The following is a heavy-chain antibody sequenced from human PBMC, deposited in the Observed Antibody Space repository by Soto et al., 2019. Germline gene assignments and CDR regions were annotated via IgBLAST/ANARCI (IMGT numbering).Heavy chain of an antibody. CDR1: GYSISSGYY. V-gene: IGHV4-38-2*01. J-gene: IGHJ5*02. CDR3: ARVGPWVPYYYDRSPYTFENGFDP. D-gene: IGHD3-22*01. CDR2: IYHGGST. Sequence: LSLTCAVSGYSISSGYYWGWLRQPPGKGLEWIGSIYHGGSTYYNPALNSRVTVSIDMTNNHGALILNSVTAADTAVYSSARVGPWVPYYYDRSPYTFENGFDPWGQGTLVTVSS.